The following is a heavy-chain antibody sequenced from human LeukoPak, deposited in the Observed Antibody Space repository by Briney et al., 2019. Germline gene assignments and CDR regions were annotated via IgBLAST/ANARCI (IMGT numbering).Heavy chain of an antibody. CDR3: ARRAPSHDFDD. CDR2: IASDGKTT. J-gene: IGHJ4*02. V-gene: IGHV3-30*03. CDR1: GFSLNTYG. Sequence: GGSLRLSCAASGFSLNTYGTHWVRQAPGKGLEWVAVIASDGKTTYYADSVKGRFTISRDNSKNTLYLQMNSLRVEDTALYYCARRAPSHDFDDWGQGTLVTVSS.